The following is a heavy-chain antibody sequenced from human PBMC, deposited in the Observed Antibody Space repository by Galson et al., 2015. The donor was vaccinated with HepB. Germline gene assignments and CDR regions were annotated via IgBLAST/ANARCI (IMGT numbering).Heavy chain of an antibody. CDR2: IYPGDSDT. Sequence: QSGAEVKKPGETLKISCQASGYTFAYYWIVWVRQVPGKGLEWMGSIYPGDSDTTYSPSFQGQVTISADKSIGTASLQWNSLKASDTAIYYCARRGWGSSFWEFDLWGYGTLVTVSS. V-gene: IGHV5-51*03. J-gene: IGHJ2*01. D-gene: IGHD7-27*01. CDR1: GYTFAYYW. CDR3: ARRGWGSSFWEFDL.